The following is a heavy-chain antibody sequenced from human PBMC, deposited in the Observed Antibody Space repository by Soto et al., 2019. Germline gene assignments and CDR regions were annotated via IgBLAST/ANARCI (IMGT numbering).Heavy chain of an antibody. CDR3: ARGRMVRGVNYYYYGMDV. V-gene: IGHV1-8*01. CDR1: GYTFTSYD. D-gene: IGHD3-10*01. CDR2: MNPNSGNT. J-gene: IGHJ6*02. Sequence: ASVKVSCKASGYTFTSYDINWLRQATGQGLEWMGWMNPNSGNTGYAQKFQGRVTMTRNTSISTAYMKLSSLRSEDTAVYYCARGRMVRGVNYYYYGMDVWGQGTTVTVSS.